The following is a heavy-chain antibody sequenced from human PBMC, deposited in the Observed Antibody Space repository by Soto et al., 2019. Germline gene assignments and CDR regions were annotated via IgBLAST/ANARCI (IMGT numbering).Heavy chain of an antibody. CDR3: ARMGLEAARGGAFDI. CDR2: IWYDGSNK. Sequence: QVQLVESGGGVVQPGRSLRLSCAASGFTFSSYGMHWVRQAPGKGLEWVAVIWYDGSNKYYADSVKGRFTISRDNSKNTLYLQMNSLRAEDTAVYYCARMGLEAARGGAFDIWGQGTMVTVSS. V-gene: IGHV3-33*01. J-gene: IGHJ3*02. D-gene: IGHD6-6*01. CDR1: GFTFSSYG.